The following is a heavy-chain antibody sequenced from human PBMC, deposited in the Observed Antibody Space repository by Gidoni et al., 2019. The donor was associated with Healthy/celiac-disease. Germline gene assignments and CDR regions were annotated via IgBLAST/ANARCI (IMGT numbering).Heavy chain of an antibody. CDR1: GYTFTSYA. Sequence: QVQLVQSGAEVKKPGASVKVSCKASGYTFTSYAMHWVRQAPGQRLEWMGWINAGNGNTKYSQKFQGRVTITRDTSASTAYMELSSLRSEDTAVYYCARVFPIRGATYFDYWGQGTLVTVSS. CDR3: ARVFPIRGATYFDY. CDR2: INAGNGNT. J-gene: IGHJ4*02. D-gene: IGHD1-26*01. V-gene: IGHV1-3*01.